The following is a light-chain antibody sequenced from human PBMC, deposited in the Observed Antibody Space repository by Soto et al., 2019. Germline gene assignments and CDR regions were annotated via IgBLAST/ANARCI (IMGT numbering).Light chain of an antibody. CDR3: QQSYITPYT. Sequence: DIQMTQSPSSLSASVGDTVTITCRASQSISVHLNWYQQKPGKVPKLLIYAASNLQSGVPSSFSGTGAETDFALTISSLQPDDFATYDSQQSYITPYTFGKGTKQQLK. J-gene: IGKJ2*01. CDR1: QSISVH. CDR2: AAS. V-gene: IGKV1-39*01.